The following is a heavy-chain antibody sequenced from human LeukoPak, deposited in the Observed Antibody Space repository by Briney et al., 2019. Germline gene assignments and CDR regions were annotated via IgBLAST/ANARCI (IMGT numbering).Heavy chain of an antibody. D-gene: IGHD3-3*01. CDR1: GLTFSRYW. Sequence: GGSLRLSCAASGLTFSRYWMTWVRQAPGKGLEWVANIREDGSEKYYVDSVKGRFTVSRDDAKNSLYLQVNSLRAEDTAVYYCARLNYDFWSGVWEGYYMDVWGKGTTVTVSS. J-gene: IGHJ6*03. CDR3: ARLNYDFWSGVWEGYYMDV. V-gene: IGHV3-7*01. CDR2: IREDGSEK.